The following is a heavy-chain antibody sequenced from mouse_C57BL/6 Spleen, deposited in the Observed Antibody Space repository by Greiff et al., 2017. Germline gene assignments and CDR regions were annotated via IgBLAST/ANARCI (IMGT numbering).Heavy chain of an antibody. CDR3: ARDQDY. V-gene: IGHV3-6*01. Sequence: QLQQSGPGLVKPSQSLSLTCSVTGYSITSGYYWNWIRQFPGNKLEWMGYISYDGSNNYNPSLKNRISITRDTSKNQFFLKLNSVTTEDTATYYCARDQDYWGQGTTLTVSS. CDR2: ISYDGSN. J-gene: IGHJ2*01. CDR1: GYSITSGYY.